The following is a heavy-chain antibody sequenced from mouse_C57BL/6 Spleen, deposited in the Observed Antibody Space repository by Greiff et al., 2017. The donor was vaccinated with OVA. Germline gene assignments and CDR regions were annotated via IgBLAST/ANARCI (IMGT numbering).Heavy chain of an antibody. CDR1: GYAFSSSW. D-gene: IGHD1-1*01. Sequence: QVQLQQSGPELVKPGASVKISCKASGYAFSSSWMNWVKQRPGKGLEWIGRIYPGDGDTNYNGKFKGKATLTADKSSSTAYMQLSSLTSEDCAVYFCARFDYYSSSYLYFDYWGQGTTLTVSS. CDR3: ARFDYYSSSYLYFDY. V-gene: IGHV1-82*01. J-gene: IGHJ2*01. CDR2: IYPGDGDT.